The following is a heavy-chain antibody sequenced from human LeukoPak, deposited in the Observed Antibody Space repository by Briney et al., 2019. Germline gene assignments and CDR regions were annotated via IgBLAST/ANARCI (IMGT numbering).Heavy chain of an antibody. Sequence: GGSLRLSCAASGFTFSGHWIHWVRQAPGMGPVWVSRINEHGTDSMYAESVKGRFTISRDNAKNTVYLQMNSLRAEDTAVYYCVRDETLWTLDWWGQGTLVSVSS. V-gene: IGHV3-74*03. CDR3: VRDETLWTLDW. CDR2: INEHGTDS. J-gene: IGHJ4*02. CDR1: GFTFSGHW. D-gene: IGHD1-1*01.